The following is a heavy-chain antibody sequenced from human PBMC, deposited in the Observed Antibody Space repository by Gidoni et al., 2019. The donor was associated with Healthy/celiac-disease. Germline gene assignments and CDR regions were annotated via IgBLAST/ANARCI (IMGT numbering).Heavy chain of an antibody. CDR2: ISYDGSNK. V-gene: IGHV3-30*18. Sequence: QVQLVESGGGVVQPGRSLRLSCAASGFPFSSYGLIWVRQAPGKGMEWVAVISYDGSNKYYADSVKGRFTISRDNSKNTLYLQMNSLRAEDTAVYYCAKAQRNYYDSSGYYDQDYFDYWGQGTLVTVSS. J-gene: IGHJ4*02. D-gene: IGHD3-22*01. CDR1: GFPFSSYG. CDR3: AKAQRNYYDSSGYYDQDYFDY.